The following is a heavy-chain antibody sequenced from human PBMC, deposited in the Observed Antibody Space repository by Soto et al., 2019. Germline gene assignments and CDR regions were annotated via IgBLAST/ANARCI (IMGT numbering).Heavy chain of an antibody. Sequence: QVQLVQSGAEVKKPGASVKVSCKASGYPFTNYAMHWVRQAPGQRLEWMGCINTGNGDTKYSHKFQGRVTITRDASASTYYMDLSSLESEDTTVYYCARDNCYADKCYNDAFDIWGQGTMVTVSS. D-gene: IGHD2-8*01. CDR2: INTGNGDT. CDR3: ARDNCYADKCYNDAFDI. V-gene: IGHV1-3*04. CDR1: GYPFTNYA. J-gene: IGHJ3*02.